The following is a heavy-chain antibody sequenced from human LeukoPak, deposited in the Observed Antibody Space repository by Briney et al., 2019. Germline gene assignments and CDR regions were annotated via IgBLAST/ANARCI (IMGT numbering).Heavy chain of an antibody. CDR3: ARGLEEFDY. J-gene: IGHJ4*02. Sequence: PSQTLFLTCAVSGGSISSGGYSWSWIRQPPGKGLEWIGYIYHTGTTHYNPSLKSRVTISVDKSKNQFSLNLTSVTAADTAVYYCARGLEEFDYWGQGTLVTVSS. D-gene: IGHD3-16*01. CDR2: IYHTGTT. V-gene: IGHV4-30-2*01. CDR1: GGSISSGGYS.